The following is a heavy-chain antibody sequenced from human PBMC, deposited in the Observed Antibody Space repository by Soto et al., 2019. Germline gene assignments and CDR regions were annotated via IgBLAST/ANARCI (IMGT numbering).Heavy chain of an antibody. J-gene: IGHJ6*02. CDR3: ARGLAVPYSGAYYGMDV. CDR1: GFTFSSYA. Sequence: GGSLTLSCAASGFTFSSYAMHWVRQAPGKGLEWVAVISYDGSNKYYADSVKGRFTISRDKSKNTLYLQMSSLRAEDTAVYYCARGLAVPYSGAYYGMDVWGQGTTVTVSS. CDR2: ISYDGSNK. V-gene: IGHV3-30-3*01. D-gene: IGHD6-25*01.